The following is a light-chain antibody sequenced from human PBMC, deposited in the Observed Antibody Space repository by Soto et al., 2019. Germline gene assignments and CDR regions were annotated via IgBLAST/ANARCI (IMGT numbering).Light chain of an antibody. CDR1: QSISDY. V-gene: IGKV1-39*01. CDR3: QQRYTTVNT. Sequence: DIQMTQFPSSLSASVGDRVTITCRASQSISDYLNWYQKKPGKAPKLLIYGTSYLQSEVPSRFSGRTSGTDFTRTISTLKLEDFAADHYQQRYTTVNTFGQGTRLEIK. CDR2: GTS. J-gene: IGKJ2*01.